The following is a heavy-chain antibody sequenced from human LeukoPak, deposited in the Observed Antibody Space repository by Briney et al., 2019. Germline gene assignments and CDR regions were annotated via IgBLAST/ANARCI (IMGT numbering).Heavy chain of an antibody. CDR1: GYTFTGYY. Sequence: ASGKVSCKASGYTFTGYYMHWVRQAPGQGLEWMGWINPNSGGTNYAQKFQGGVTMTRDTSISTAYMELSRLRSDDTAAYYCAREPSTQIYCGGDCSLYYFDYWGQGTLVTVSS. D-gene: IGHD2-21*02. V-gene: IGHV1-2*02. J-gene: IGHJ4*02. CDR3: AREPSTQIYCGGDCSLYYFDY. CDR2: INPNSGGT.